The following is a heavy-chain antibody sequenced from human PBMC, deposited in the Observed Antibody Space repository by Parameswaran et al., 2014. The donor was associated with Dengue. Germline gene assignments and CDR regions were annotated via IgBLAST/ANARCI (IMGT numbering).Heavy chain of an antibody. V-gene: IGHV3-48*01. D-gene: IGHD3-16*01. CDR2: ISGGSSTI. CDR1: GFTFSTYS. CDR3: AGSRFDIEY. J-gene: IGHJ4*02. Sequence: QAGGSLRLSCAASGFTFSTYSMNWVRQAPGKGLEWVSYISGGSSTIYYADSVKGRFTISRDNANNSLYLQMNSLRAEDTAVYYCAGSRFDIEYWGRGTRVTISS.